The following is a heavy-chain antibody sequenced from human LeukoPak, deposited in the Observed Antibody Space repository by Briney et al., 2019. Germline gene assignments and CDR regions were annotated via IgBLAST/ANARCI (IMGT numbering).Heavy chain of an antibody. V-gene: IGHV4-38-2*02. Sequence: PSETLSLTCTVSGYSISSGYYWGWIRQPPGKGLEWIGSIYHSGSTYYNPSLKSRITISVDTSKNQFSLKLSSVTAADTAVYYCASESSYYYDSSGYSDYWGQGTLVTVSS. D-gene: IGHD3-22*01. CDR3: ASESSYYYDSSGYSDY. CDR2: IYHSGST. J-gene: IGHJ4*02. CDR1: GYSISSGYY.